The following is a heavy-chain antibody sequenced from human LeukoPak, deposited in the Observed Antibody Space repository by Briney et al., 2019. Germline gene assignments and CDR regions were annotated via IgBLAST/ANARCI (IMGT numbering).Heavy chain of an antibody. D-gene: IGHD4-17*01. CDR3: ARVYGDYTGYFDY. J-gene: IGHJ4*02. CDR2: IYHSGRT. V-gene: IGHV4-38-2*02. Sequence: PSETLSLTCTVSGYSISSGYYWGWIRQPPGKGLEWIGSIYHSGRTYNNPSLKSRVTISADTSKNQFSLKLSSVTAADTAVYYCARVYGDYTGYFDYWGQGTLVTVSS. CDR1: GYSISSGYY.